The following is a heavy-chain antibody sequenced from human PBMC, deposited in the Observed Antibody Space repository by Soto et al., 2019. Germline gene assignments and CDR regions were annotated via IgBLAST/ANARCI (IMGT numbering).Heavy chain of an antibody. CDR3: ARSEMTYNWND. Sequence: GGSLRLSCAASGFTFRGDAMSWVRQAPGKGLEWVSSISGSGEMTHYAESVKGRFTISRDNSKNTLYLQMESLRAEDTVLYYCARSEMTYNWNDWGQGTLVTVSS. J-gene: IGHJ4*02. D-gene: IGHD1-1*01. CDR1: GFTFRGDA. CDR2: ISGSGEMT. V-gene: IGHV3-23*01.